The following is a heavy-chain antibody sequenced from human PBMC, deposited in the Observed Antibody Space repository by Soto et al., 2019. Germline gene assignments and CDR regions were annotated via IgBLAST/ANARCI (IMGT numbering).Heavy chain of an antibody. J-gene: IGHJ3*02. V-gene: IGHV3-33*01. CDR1: GFTFSSYG. CDR3: ARGGQWLVQDAFDI. Sequence: HPGGSLRLSCAASGFTFSSYGMHWVRQAPGKGMEWVAVIWYDGSNKYYADSVKGRFTISRDNSKNTLYLQMNSLRAEDTAVYYCARGGQWLVQDAFDIWGQGTMVTVSS. D-gene: IGHD6-19*01. CDR2: IWYDGSNK.